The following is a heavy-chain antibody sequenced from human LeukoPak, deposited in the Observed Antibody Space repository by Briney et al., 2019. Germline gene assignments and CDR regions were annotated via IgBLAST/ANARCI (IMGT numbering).Heavy chain of an antibody. D-gene: IGHD1-7*01. V-gene: IGHV3-48*03. Sequence: PGGSLRLSCAASGFTFSSYEMNWVRQAPGKGLEWVSYISSSGSTIYYADSVKGRCTISRDNAKNSLYLQMNSLRAEDTAVYYCARGEITGTGFDYWGQGTLVTVSS. CDR2: ISSSGSTI. CDR3: ARGEITGTGFDY. J-gene: IGHJ4*02. CDR1: GFTFSSYE.